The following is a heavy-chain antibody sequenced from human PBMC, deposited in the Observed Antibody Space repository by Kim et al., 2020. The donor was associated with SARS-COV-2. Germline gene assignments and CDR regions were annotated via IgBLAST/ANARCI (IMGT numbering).Heavy chain of an antibody. J-gene: IGHJ5*01. CDR1: GGSFSGYY. CDR2: INHSGST. CDR3: ARGGGIRFLEGVLSKPNW. V-gene: IGHV4-34*01. D-gene: IGHD3-3*01. Sequence: SETLSLTCAVYGGSFSGYYWSWIRQPPGKGLEWIGEINHSGSTNYNPSLKSRVTISVDTSKNQFSLKLSSVTAADTAVYYCARGGGIRFLEGVLSKPNW.